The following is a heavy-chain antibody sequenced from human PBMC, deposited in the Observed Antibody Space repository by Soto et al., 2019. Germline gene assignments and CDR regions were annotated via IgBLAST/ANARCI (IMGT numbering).Heavy chain of an antibody. CDR3: ARDAKSYYYDTTKYYFDN. CDR2: INHSGNT. D-gene: IGHD3-9*01. Sequence: QVHLQQWGAGLLKPSETLSLTCTVYGGSFSGYHWNWVRQPPGKGLEWIGEINHSGNTNYNPSLKSRVTISVDTSKHQFSLNLRSVTAADTAVYYCARDAKSYYYDTTKYYFDNWGQGILVTVSS. V-gene: IGHV4-34*01. CDR1: GGSFSGYH. J-gene: IGHJ4*02.